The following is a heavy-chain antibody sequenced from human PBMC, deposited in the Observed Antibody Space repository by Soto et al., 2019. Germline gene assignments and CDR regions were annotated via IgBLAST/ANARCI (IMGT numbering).Heavy chain of an antibody. CDR2: ISGNGGDYT. J-gene: IGHJ4*02. Sequence: EVQLLESGGGLVQPGGSLRLSCAASGFTVSTYAIIWVRQAPRKGLEWVSAISGNGGDYTYYADSVKGRLNISRDNSKNTLYLQMNRLRAEDTAVYYCVPLCRYCSTTTPRWGKGTMVTVYS. V-gene: IGHV3-23*01. D-gene: IGHD2-2*01. CDR1: GFTVSTYA. CDR3: VPLCRYCSTTTPR.